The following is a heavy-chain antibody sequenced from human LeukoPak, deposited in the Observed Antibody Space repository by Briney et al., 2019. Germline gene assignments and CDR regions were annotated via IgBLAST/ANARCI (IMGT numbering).Heavy chain of an antibody. Sequence: GGSLRLSCGASGFNFSRYWMSWVRQAPGKGLEWVANIKQDGSEKYYVDSVKGRFSISRDNAKNLVYLQMNSLRAEDTAVYYCARDWDVDIWGQGTMVTVSS. V-gene: IGHV3-7*01. CDR2: IKQDGSEK. CDR1: GFNFSRYW. J-gene: IGHJ3*02. D-gene: IGHD1-26*01. CDR3: ARDWDVDI.